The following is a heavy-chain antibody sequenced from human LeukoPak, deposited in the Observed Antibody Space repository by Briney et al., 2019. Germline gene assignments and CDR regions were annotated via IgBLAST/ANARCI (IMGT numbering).Heavy chain of an antibody. J-gene: IGHJ4*02. CDR2: IYYSGST. CDR3: ARTPGGQDYFDY. Sequence: SETLSLTCTVSGGSIFSYYWSWIRQPPGKGLEWVGYIYYSGSTNYNPSLKSRVTISVDTSKNQFSLRVSSVTAADTAVYYCARTPGGQDYFDYWGQGTLVTVSS. D-gene: IGHD2-15*01. V-gene: IGHV4-59*08. CDR1: GGSIFSYY.